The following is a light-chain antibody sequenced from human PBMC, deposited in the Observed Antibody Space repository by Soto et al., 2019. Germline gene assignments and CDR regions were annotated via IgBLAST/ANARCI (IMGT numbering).Light chain of an antibody. J-gene: IGLJ2*01. CDR1: SGSIASNY. V-gene: IGLV6-57*04. CDR2: EDD. Sequence: NFMLTQPHSVSESPGKTVTISCTRSSGSIASNYVQWYQQRPGSAPTTVIYEDDDRPSGVPDRFSGSIDSSANSASLTISGLKPEDEADYYCQSYDTNTQVFGGGTKVTVL. CDR3: QSYDTNTQV.